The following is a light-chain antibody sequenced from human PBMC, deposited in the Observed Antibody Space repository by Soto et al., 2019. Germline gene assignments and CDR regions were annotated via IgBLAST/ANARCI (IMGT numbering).Light chain of an antibody. CDR1: QSISSW. J-gene: IGKJ1*01. CDR2: DAS. Sequence: DIQMTQSPSTLPASVGDRATITCRASQSISSWLAWYQQKPGKAPKLLIYDASSLESGVPSRFSGSGSGTEFTLTISSLQPDDFATYYCQQYNSYSGTFGQGTKVDI. CDR3: QQYNSYSGT. V-gene: IGKV1-5*01.